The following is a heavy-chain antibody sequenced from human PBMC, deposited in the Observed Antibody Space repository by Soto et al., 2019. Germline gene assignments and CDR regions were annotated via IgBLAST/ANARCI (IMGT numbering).Heavy chain of an antibody. J-gene: IGHJ5*01. V-gene: IGHV3-23*01. Sequence: EVQLLESGGGLVQPGGSLRLSCAASGFSFSNFEMSWVRQAPGRGLEWVSFISGDSARTYYADAVKGRFTISRDNSKHTVYLQMNSLAAEDTAVYACVTGGWLDFWGQGTLVTVSS. CDR1: GFSFSNFE. CDR2: ISGDSART. CDR3: VTGGWLDF. D-gene: IGHD3-16*01.